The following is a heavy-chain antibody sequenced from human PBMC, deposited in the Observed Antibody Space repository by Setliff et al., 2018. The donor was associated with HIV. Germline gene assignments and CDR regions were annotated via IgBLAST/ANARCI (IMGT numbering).Heavy chain of an antibody. V-gene: IGHV4-39*01. CDR2: VYYSGEI. D-gene: IGHD2-15*01. CDR3: ARRAESTTTWFSSWYSYDMDV. J-gene: IGHJ6*02. CDR1: GVSFSTNMYY. Sequence: PSETLSLTCSVSGVSFSTNMYYWGWIRKPPGKGLEWVGSVYYSGEIFYNPSLRSRVTISLDSSKNQLSLRLKSVTAADTAVYFCARRAESTTTWFSSWYSYDMDVWGQGTTVTVSS.